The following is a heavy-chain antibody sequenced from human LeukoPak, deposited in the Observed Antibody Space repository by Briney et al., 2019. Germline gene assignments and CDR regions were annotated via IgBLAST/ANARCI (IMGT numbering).Heavy chain of an antibody. Sequence: PSETLSLTCTVFGGSISSYYWSWIRQPPGRGLEWIGYIYYSGSTNYNPSLKSRVTISIDTSKNQFSLKLSSVTAADTAVYYCARQYSSGYYFFDYWGQGTLVTVSS. CDR1: GGSISSYY. V-gene: IGHV4-59*08. D-gene: IGHD3-22*01. J-gene: IGHJ4*02. CDR3: ARQYSSGYYFFDY. CDR2: IYYSGST.